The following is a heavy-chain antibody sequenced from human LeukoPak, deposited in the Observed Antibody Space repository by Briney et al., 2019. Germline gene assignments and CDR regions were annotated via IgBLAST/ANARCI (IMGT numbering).Heavy chain of an antibody. CDR3: ATIGIVGATSTWFDP. CDR2: IIPIFGTA. Sequence: ASVKVSCKASGGTFSTFAISWVRQAPGQGLEWMGGIIPIFGTANYAQKFQGRVTITADESTSTAYMELSSLRSEDTAVYYCATIGIVGATSTWFDPWGQGTLVTVSS. V-gene: IGHV1-69*13. J-gene: IGHJ5*02. D-gene: IGHD1-26*01. CDR1: GGTFSTFA.